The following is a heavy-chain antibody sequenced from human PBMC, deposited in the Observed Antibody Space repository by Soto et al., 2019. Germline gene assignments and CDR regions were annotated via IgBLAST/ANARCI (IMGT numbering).Heavy chain of an antibody. V-gene: IGHV1-69*01. Sequence: QVQLVQSGSEVKKPASSVKVSCKASVGTFSSAAISWVRQASGQGREWMGGNIPIFGTANYAQKFQGRFTITAAESTSTAQMELSSLRSEETAVYYCARVAGTSLRYVYWKLHDAFGLWGQGTLVTVSS. CDR1: VGTFSSAA. J-gene: IGHJ3*01. CDR3: ARVAGTSLRYVYWKLHDAFGL. D-gene: IGHD1-26*01. CDR2: NIPIFGTA.